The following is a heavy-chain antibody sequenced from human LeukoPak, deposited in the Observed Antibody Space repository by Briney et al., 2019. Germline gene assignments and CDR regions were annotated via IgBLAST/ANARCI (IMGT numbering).Heavy chain of an antibody. Sequence: PSETLSLTCSVSGDSISSGSYYWGWIRQPSGKGLEWIGIIYYIGSTYYNPSLKSRVTISVDTSKNQFSLKLSSVTAADTAVYYCARLTYNWNSIDYWGQGTLVTVSS. CDR1: GDSISSGSYY. V-gene: IGHV4-39*01. CDR3: ARLTYNWNSIDY. CDR2: IYYIGST. J-gene: IGHJ4*02. D-gene: IGHD1-7*01.